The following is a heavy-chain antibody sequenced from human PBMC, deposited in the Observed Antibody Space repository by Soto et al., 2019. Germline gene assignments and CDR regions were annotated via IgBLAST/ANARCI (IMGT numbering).Heavy chain of an antibody. D-gene: IGHD2-2*01. V-gene: IGHV4-39*02. Sequence: PXETRSLTCSVSGCSISYNSYYWGWIRQPPGKGLEWVGGIFYTETTYYSPSLKDRVTISVDTSKNSFSLNLTSVTAADTAVYFCARLVVVAPVANAWGQGTLVTVSS. J-gene: IGHJ5*02. CDR2: IFYTETT. CDR3: ARLVVVAPVANA. CDR1: GCSISYNSYY.